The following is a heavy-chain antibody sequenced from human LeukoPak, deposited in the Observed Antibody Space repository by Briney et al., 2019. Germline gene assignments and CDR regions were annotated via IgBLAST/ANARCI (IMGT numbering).Heavy chain of an antibody. J-gene: IGHJ4*02. CDR3: AKDAGATTGSYFDY. Sequence: PGGSLRLSCAASGFTFSRNGMTWVRQAPGKGLEWVSAISGSGGNTYYADSVKGRFTISRDNSKNTLYLQMNSLRAEDTAVYYCAKDAGATTGSYFDYWGQGTLVTVSS. CDR2: ISGSGGNT. CDR1: GFTFSRNG. V-gene: IGHV3-23*01. D-gene: IGHD1-26*01.